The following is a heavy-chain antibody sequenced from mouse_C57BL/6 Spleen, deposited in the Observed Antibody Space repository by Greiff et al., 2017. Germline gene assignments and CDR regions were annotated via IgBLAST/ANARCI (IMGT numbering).Heavy chain of an antibody. CDR1: GFNIKDYY. D-gene: IGHD2-2*01. J-gene: IGHJ3*01. Sequence: VQLQQSGAELVKPGASVKLSCTASGFNIKDYYMHWVKQRTEQGLEWIGRIDPEDGETKYAPKFPGKATITADTSSNTAYLQLSSLTSEDTAVYYCARAFYGYEWFAYWGQGTLVTVSA. CDR2: IDPEDGET. CDR3: ARAFYGYEWFAY. V-gene: IGHV14-2*01.